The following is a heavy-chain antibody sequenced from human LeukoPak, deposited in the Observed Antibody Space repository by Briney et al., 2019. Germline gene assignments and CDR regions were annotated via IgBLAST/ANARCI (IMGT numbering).Heavy chain of an antibody. CDR3: AREVGGSYSPNDYYYYYYMDV. J-gene: IGHJ6*03. Sequence: SETLSLTCAVSSGSISSSNWWTWVRQSPGKGLEWIGEIYHSGSTNYNPSLRSRITISVDKSKNHFSLKLGSVTAADTAVYYCAREVGGSYSPNDYYYYYYMDVWGKGTTVTVSS. V-gene: IGHV4-4*02. D-gene: IGHD1-26*01. CDR1: SGSISSSNW. CDR2: IYHSGST.